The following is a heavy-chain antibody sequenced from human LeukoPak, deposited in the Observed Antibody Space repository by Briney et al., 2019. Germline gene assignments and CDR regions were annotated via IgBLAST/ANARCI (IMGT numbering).Heavy chain of an antibody. D-gene: IGHD5-18*01. CDR2: IIPIFGIA. Sequence: SVKASFKASGGTFSSYAISWVRQAPGQGLEWMGRIIPIFGIANYAQKFQGRVTITADKSTSTAYMELSSLRSEDTAVYYCAREGLSVDTAMVVFDYWGQGTLVTVSS. J-gene: IGHJ4*02. CDR3: AREGLSVDTAMVVFDY. V-gene: IGHV1-69*04. CDR1: GGTFSSYA.